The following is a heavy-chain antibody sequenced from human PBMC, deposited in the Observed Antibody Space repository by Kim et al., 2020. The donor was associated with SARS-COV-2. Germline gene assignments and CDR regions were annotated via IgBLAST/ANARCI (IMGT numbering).Heavy chain of an antibody. CDR3: ARVGVRPTYFDY. D-gene: IGHD3-3*01. CDR2: ISVYNGNT. V-gene: IGHV1-18*04. Sequence: ASVKVSCKASGYTFTTNPINWVRQAPGQGLEWMGWISVYNGNTNYAQNFQGRVTMTTDTSTNTAYMELRSLTSDDTAVYYCARVGVRPTYFDYWGQGTLVTVPS. CDR1: GYTFTTNP. J-gene: IGHJ4*02.